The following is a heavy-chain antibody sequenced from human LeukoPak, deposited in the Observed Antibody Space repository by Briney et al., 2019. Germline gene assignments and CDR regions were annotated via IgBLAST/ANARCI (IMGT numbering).Heavy chain of an antibody. CDR1: GYTFTGYY. CDR2: INPNSGGT. D-gene: IGHD5-18*01. V-gene: IGHV1-2*02. CDR3: ARGKIQLWLPAEIDY. J-gene: IGHJ4*02. Sequence: GASVKVSCKASGYTFTGYYMHWVRQAPGQGLEWMGWINPNSGGTNYAQKFQGRVTMTRDTSISTAYMELSRLRSDDTAVYYCARGKIQLWLPAEIDYWGLGTLVTVSS.